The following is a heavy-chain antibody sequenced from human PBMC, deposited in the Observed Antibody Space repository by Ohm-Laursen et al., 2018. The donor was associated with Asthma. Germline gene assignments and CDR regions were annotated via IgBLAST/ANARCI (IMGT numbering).Heavy chain of an antibody. J-gene: IGHJ4*02. V-gene: IGHV3-30-3*01. D-gene: IGHD5-18*01. CDR1: GFPFSTYA. CDR3: VRAYSIGSFDY. Sequence: SLRLSCAASGFPFSTYAMHWVRRAPGAGLEWVAFIAYDGIKKFYADSVKGRFTFSRDNSKNTLVLEMNSLRPDDTAVYYCVRAYSIGSFDYWGQGALVTVSS. CDR2: IAYDGIKK.